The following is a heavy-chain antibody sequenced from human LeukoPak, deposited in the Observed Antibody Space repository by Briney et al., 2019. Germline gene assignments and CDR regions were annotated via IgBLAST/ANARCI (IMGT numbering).Heavy chain of an antibody. V-gene: IGHV4-59*01. J-gene: IGHJ6*02. Sequence: PSETLSLTCTVSGDSISNYYWNWIRQPPGKGLEWIGYIYYSGSTNYNPSLKSRVTISIDTSKNQLSLKLSSVTAADTAVYYCARGGISLYYGMDVWGQGTTVTVSS. CDR3: ARGGISLYYGMDV. D-gene: IGHD3-10*01. CDR1: GDSISNYY. CDR2: IYYSGST.